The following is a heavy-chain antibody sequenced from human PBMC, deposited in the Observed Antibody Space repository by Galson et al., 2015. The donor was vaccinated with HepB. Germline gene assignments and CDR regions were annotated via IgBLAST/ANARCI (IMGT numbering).Heavy chain of an antibody. D-gene: IGHD2-15*01. V-gene: IGHV3-48*02. J-gene: IGHJ4*02. Sequence: SLRLSCAASGFTFSSYSMNWVRQAPGKGLEWVSYISSSSSTIYYADSVKGRFTISRDNAKNSLYLQMNSLRDEDTAVYYCARDPFVVVVAATRPASFDYWGQGTLVTVSS. CDR2: ISSSSSTI. CDR1: GFTFSSYS. CDR3: ARDPFVVVVAATRPASFDY.